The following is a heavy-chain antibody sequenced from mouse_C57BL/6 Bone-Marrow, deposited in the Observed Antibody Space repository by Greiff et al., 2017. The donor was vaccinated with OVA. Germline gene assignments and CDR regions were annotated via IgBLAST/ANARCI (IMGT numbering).Heavy chain of an antibody. CDR2: SRNKANDSTT. CDR3: ARDDRPLYGSCRFAY. J-gene: IGHJ3*01. V-gene: IGHV7-1*01. CDR1: GFTFSDFY. Sequence: EVMLVESGGGLVQSGRSLRLSCATSGFTFSDFYMEWVRQAPGKGLEWIAASRNKANDSTTEYSASVKGRFIVSRDTSQSFLSLQMLALRAEDTAIYYCARDDRPLYGSCRFAYWGQGTLVTVSA. D-gene: IGHD1-1*01.